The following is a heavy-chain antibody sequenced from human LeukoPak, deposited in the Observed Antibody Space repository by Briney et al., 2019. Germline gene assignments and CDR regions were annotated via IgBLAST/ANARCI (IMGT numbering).Heavy chain of an antibody. V-gene: IGHV4-59*08. J-gene: IGHJ3*02. CDR1: GVSISSYY. Sequence: PSETLSLTCTVSGVSISSYYWSWIRQPPGKGLEWIGYIYYSGSTNYNPSLKSRVTISVDTSKNQFSLKLSSVTAADTAVYYCARLRDYYDSSGYYLDAFDIWGQGTMVTVSS. D-gene: IGHD3-22*01. CDR3: ARLRDYYDSSGYYLDAFDI. CDR2: IYYSGST.